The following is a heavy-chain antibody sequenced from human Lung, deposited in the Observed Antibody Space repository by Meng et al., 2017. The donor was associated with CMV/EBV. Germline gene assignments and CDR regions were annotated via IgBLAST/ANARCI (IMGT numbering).Heavy chain of an antibody. CDR3: ARGRRGSSGYSVEYFQH. D-gene: IGHD3-22*01. Sequence: GESLKISCAASGFTFSGYYMSWIRQAPGKGLEWVSYISSSGSTIYYADSVKGRFTISRDNAKNSLYLQMNSLRAEDTAVYYCARGRRGSSGYSVEYFQHWGQGTLVTVSS. J-gene: IGHJ1*01. CDR1: GFTFSGYY. CDR2: ISSSGSTI. V-gene: IGHV3-11*01.